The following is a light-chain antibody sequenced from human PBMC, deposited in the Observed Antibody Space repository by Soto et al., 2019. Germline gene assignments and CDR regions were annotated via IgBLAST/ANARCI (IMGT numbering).Light chain of an antibody. Sequence: DIQMTQSPSSLSASVGDRVTITCRASQSISRYLHWYQKMPGRAPRLLIYGASRVQSGVPSRFSGSGSGTEFTLTISSLQPDDFATYYCQQYNSYSTFGQGTNVDIK. J-gene: IGKJ1*01. CDR1: QSISRY. CDR2: GAS. V-gene: IGKV1-39*01. CDR3: QQYNSYST.